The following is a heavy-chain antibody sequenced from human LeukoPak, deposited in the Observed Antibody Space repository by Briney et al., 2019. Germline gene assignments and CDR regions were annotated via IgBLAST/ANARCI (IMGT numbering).Heavy chain of an antibody. J-gene: IGHJ4*02. CDR2: ISSSSSYI. Sequence: SGGSLRLSCAASGFTFSSYSMNWVRQAPGKGLEWASSISSSSSYIYYADSVKGRFTISRDNAKNSLYLQMNSLRAEDTAVYYCAKDLTGTTYLDYWGQGTLVTVSS. CDR1: GFTFSSYS. D-gene: IGHD1-20*01. V-gene: IGHV3-21*01. CDR3: AKDLTGTTYLDY.